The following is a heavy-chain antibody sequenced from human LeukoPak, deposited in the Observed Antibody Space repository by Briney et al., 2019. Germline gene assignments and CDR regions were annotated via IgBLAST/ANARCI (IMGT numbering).Heavy chain of an antibody. D-gene: IGHD6-19*01. J-gene: IGHJ4*02. CDR1: GFTFSSYA. CDR3: AKGIAVDYYFDY. Sequence: GGSLRLSCEASGFTFSSYAMSWVRQAPGKGLEWVAGISGRVGSTYYADSVEGRFTIPRDNSKNTLYLQMNSLRAEDTAVYYCAKGIAVDYYFDYWGQGTLVTVSS. CDR2: ISGRVGST. V-gene: IGHV3-23*01.